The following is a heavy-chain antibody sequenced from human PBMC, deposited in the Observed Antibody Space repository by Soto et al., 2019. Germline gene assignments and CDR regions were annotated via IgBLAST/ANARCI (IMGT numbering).Heavy chain of an antibody. Sequence: QVQLQESGPGLVKPSETLSLTCTVSGGSISSYYWSWVRQPPGQGLEWIGCIYYSGSTNYNPSLKSRVTISVDTSKNQFSLKLSSVTAADTAVYYCARFNWYFDLWGRGTLVTVSS. CDR2: IYYSGST. CDR1: GGSISSYY. CDR3: ARFNWYFDL. J-gene: IGHJ2*01. V-gene: IGHV4-59*08.